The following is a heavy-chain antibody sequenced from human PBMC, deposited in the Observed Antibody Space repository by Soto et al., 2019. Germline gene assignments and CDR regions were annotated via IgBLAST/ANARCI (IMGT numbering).Heavy chain of an antibody. CDR1: GFTFRSYA. V-gene: IGHV3-30-3*01. CDR2: ISYDGSNK. D-gene: IGHD6-25*01. Sequence: GGSLRLSCAASGFTFRSYAMHWVRQAPGKGLEWVAVISYDGSNKYYADSVKGRFTISRDNSKNTLYLQMNSLRAEDTAVYYCARRYSSAYGMDVWGQGTTVTVSS. CDR3: ARRYSSAYGMDV. J-gene: IGHJ6*02.